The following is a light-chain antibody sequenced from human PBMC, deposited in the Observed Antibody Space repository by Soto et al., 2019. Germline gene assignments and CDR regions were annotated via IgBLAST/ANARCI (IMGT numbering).Light chain of an antibody. CDR1: ESISRH. Sequence: DIQMTQFPSSLSASVGDRVTITCRASESISRHLNWYQQKPGKAPELLIYAASSLRNGVPSRFSGGGSGTDFTLTISNLETEDFATYYCQQSYSTLSITFGQGTRLVIK. J-gene: IGKJ5*01. V-gene: IGKV1-39*01. CDR2: AAS. CDR3: QQSYSTLSIT.